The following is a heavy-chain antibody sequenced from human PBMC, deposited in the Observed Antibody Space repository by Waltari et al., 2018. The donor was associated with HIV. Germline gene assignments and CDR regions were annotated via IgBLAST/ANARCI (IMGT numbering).Heavy chain of an antibody. Sequence: HLAESGGGLVKPGESLPLSCTASDFVLRSYTITLVRQAPGEGLEWVSSVSTNSNFKHYADSVRGRFTISRDDASKTLYLQMNSVRVEDTAIYFCARAGRSGYSYALDVWGQGTTVTVSS. CDR2: VSTNSNFK. CDR1: DFVLRSYT. V-gene: IGHV3-21*03. CDR3: ARAGRSGYSYALDV. D-gene: IGHD2-21*01. J-gene: IGHJ6*02.